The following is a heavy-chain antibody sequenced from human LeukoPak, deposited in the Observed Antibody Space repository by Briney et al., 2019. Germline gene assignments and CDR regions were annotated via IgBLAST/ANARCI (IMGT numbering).Heavy chain of an antibody. CDR3: AKDSSSYDWGYMDV. D-gene: IGHD3-22*01. J-gene: IGHJ6*03. CDR1: GFTFSTYA. Sequence: GGSLRLSCAASGFTFSTYAKSWVRQAPGKGLEWVSLIGGSDGRTRYADSVKGRFTISRDNSKNTLYLEMNSLRAEDTAVYYCAKDSSSYDWGYMDVWGKGTTVTISS. V-gene: IGHV3-23*01. CDR2: IGGSDGRT.